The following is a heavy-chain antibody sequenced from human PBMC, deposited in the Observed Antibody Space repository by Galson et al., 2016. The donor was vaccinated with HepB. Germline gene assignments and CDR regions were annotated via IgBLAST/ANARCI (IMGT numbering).Heavy chain of an antibody. Sequence: SVKVSCKASGYTFTIYGISWVRQAPGQGLEWMGWISAYNGNTNYAQKLQGRVTMTTDTSTGTAYMELRSLRSDDTAVYYCARAVNGFYFDYWGQGTLVTVSS. D-gene: IGHD1-1*01. V-gene: IGHV1-18*01. CDR1: GYTFTIYG. CDR2: ISAYNGNT. J-gene: IGHJ4*02. CDR3: ARAVNGFYFDY.